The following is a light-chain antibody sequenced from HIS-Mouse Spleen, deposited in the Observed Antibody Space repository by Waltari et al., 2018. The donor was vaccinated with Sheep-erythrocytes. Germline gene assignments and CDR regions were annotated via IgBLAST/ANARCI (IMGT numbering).Light chain of an antibody. V-gene: IGLV2-23*01. J-gene: IGLJ3*02. CDR3: CSYAGSSTPWV. CDR1: RSDVGSYNL. Sequence: QSALTQPATASGSPGQSITLSCAATRSDVGSYNLVAWYHQHPGKAPKLMIYEGSKRPSGVSNRFSGSKSGNTASLTISGLQAEDEADYYCCSYAGSSTPWVFGGGTKLTVL. CDR2: EGS.